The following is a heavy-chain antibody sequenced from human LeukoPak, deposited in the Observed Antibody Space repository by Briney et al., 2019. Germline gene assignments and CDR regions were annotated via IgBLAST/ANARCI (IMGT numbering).Heavy chain of an antibody. J-gene: IGHJ4*02. CDR2: IYSGGST. CDR1: GFTVSSNY. Sequence: GRSLRLSCAASGFTVSSNYMSWVRQAPGKGLEWVSVIYSGGSTYYADSVKGRFTISRHNSKNTLYLQMNSLRAEDTAVYHCARVETAMAIDYWGQGTLVTVSS. CDR3: ARVETAMAIDY. V-gene: IGHV3-53*04. D-gene: IGHD5-18*01.